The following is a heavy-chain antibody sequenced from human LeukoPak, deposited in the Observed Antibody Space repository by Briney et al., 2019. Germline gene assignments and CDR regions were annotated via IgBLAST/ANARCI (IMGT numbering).Heavy chain of an antibody. D-gene: IGHD6-19*01. J-gene: IGHJ4*02. V-gene: IGHV3-23*01. CDR2: ISYSGGST. CDR3: AKRISSGWSYYFDY. Sequence: GGSLRLSCAASGFTFSSYGMSWVRQAPGKGLEWVSAISYSGGSTYYADSVKGRFTISRDNSKNTLYLQMNRLRAEDTAVYYCAKRISSGWSYYFDYWGQGTLVTVSS. CDR1: GFTFSSYG.